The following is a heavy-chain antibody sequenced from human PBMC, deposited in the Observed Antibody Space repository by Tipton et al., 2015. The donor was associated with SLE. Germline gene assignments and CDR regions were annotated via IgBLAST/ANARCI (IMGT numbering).Heavy chain of an antibody. CDR1: GGSISSYY. CDR3: ARGDVITLDY. J-gene: IGHJ4*02. Sequence: TLSLTCTVSGGSISSYYWSWIRQPPGKGLEWIGYIYTSGSTNYNPSLKSRVTISVDTSKNQFSLKLSSVTAADTAVYYCARGDVITLDYWGQGTLVTVSS. D-gene: IGHD3-16*01. CDR2: IYTSGST. V-gene: IGHV4-4*09.